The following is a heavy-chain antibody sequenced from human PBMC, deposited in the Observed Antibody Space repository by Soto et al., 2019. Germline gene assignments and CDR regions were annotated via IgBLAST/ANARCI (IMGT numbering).Heavy chain of an antibody. Sequence: TGGSLRLSCAASGFTFSSYDMHWVRQATGKGLEWVSAIGTAGDTYYPGSVKGRFTISRENAKNSLYLQMNSLRAGDTAVYYCARVSSYGRTYYFDYWGQGTLVTVSS. CDR1: GFTFSSYD. J-gene: IGHJ4*02. CDR2: IGTAGDT. CDR3: ARVSSYGRTYYFDY. D-gene: IGHD5-18*01. V-gene: IGHV3-13*01.